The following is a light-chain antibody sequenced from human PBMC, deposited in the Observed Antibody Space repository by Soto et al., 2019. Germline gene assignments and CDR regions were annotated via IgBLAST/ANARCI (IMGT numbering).Light chain of an antibody. J-gene: IGKJ3*01. V-gene: IGKV4-1*01. CDR3: QQFYTAPFT. CDR1: QSVLYSSHNKNF. Sequence: DIVMTQSSDSLAVSLGERATINCKSSQSVLYSSHNKNFLAWYQQKPGQPPKLLIYWASTRESGVPDRFSGSGSGTDFTLTISSLQAEDVAVYYCQQFYTAPFTFGPGTKVDIK. CDR2: WAS.